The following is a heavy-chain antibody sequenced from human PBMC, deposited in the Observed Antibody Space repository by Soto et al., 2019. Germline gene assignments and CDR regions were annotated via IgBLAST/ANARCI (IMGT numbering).Heavy chain of an antibody. Sequence: GGSLRLSCEVSGFTLASYGMNWVRQAPDKGLEWVSTIGRGGDTYYADSVKGRFTISRDNSKNTLFLQMNSLRAEDTALYFCAKDGTTTGIHYYAMDVWGQGTTVTVSS. V-gene: IGHV3-23*01. CDR3: AKDGTTTGIHYYAMDV. CDR1: GFTLASYG. CDR2: IGRGGDT. J-gene: IGHJ6*02. D-gene: IGHD1-1*01.